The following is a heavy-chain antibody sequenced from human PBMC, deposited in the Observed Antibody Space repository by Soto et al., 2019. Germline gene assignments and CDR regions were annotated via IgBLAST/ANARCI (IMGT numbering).Heavy chain of an antibody. CDR1: GFTFDDYA. Sequence: PGGSLRLSCAASGFTFDDYAMHWVRQAPGKGLEWVSGISWNSGSIGYADSVKGRFTISRDNAKNSLYLQMNSLRAEDTALYYCAKDIARYSYGEVDYWGQGTLVTVSS. D-gene: IGHD5-18*01. J-gene: IGHJ4*02. CDR3: AKDIARYSYGEVDY. V-gene: IGHV3-9*01. CDR2: ISWNSGSI.